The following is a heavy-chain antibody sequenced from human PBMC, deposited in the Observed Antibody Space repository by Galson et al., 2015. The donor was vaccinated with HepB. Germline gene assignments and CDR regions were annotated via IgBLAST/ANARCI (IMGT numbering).Heavy chain of an antibody. CDR3: VRGSGFILDY. J-gene: IGHJ4*02. Sequence: SLRLSCAASGITLGNYWMSWVRQAPGKGLEWVAIINQDGSDKYYLESVKGRFTISRDNAKNSLYLQMNSLGAEDTAVYHCVRGSGFILDYWGQGTLVTVSS. CDR2: INQDGSDK. V-gene: IGHV3-7*03. CDR1: GITLGNYW. D-gene: IGHD3-3*02.